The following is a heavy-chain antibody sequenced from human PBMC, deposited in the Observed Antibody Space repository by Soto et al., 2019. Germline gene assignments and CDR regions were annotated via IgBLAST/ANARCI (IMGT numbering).Heavy chain of an antibody. CDR1: GYTFTSYG. Sequence: GASVKVSCKASGYTFTSYGISWVRQAPGQGLEWMGWISAYNGNTNYAQKLQGRVTMTTDTSTSTAYMELRSLRSDDTAVYYCARVVEGYCSGGSCYPTKPHDYWGQGTLVTVSS. V-gene: IGHV1-18*01. CDR2: ISAYNGNT. D-gene: IGHD2-15*01. J-gene: IGHJ4*02. CDR3: ARVVEGYCSGGSCYPTKPHDY.